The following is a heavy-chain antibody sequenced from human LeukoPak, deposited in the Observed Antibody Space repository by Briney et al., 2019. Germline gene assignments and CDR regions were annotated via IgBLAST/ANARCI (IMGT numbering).Heavy chain of an antibody. V-gene: IGHV4-59*08. CDR2: IYYSGSI. D-gene: IGHD6-19*01. Sequence: NPSETLSLTCTVSGGSFRTYYWSWIRQPPGKGLEWIGYIYYSGSINYNPSLKSRLTISVDTSKNEFSLKLTSMTAADTAIYYCACSDWSAEYFQHWGQGTLVTVSS. CDR3: ACSDWSAEYFQH. CDR1: GGSFRTYY. J-gene: IGHJ1*01.